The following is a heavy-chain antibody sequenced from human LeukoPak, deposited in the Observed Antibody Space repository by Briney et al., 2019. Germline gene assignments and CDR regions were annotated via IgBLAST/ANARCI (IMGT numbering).Heavy chain of an antibody. CDR2: IYHSGST. CDR1: GYSISSGYY. CDR3: ARDPSIAAAGTRPYYYYYMDV. J-gene: IGHJ6*03. D-gene: IGHD6-13*01. V-gene: IGHV4-38-2*02. Sequence: SETLSLTCTVSGYSISSGYYWGWIRQPPGKGLEWIGSIYHSGSTYYNPSLKSRVTISVDTSKNQFSLKLSSVTAADTAVYYCARDPSIAAAGTRPYYYYYMDVWGKGTTVTVSS.